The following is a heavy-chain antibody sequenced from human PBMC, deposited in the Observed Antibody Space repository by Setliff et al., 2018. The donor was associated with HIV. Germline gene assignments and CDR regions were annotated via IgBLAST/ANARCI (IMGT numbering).Heavy chain of an antibody. CDR1: GGSVSSGAYF. V-gene: IGHV4-31*03. J-gene: IGHJ5*01. CDR3: ARDAVEASIPGGWFDS. CDR2: MSKRGTY. Sequence: SETLSLTCTVSGGSVSSGAYFWSWIRQHPGKGLEWMGYMSKRGTYIINPSLESRMTMSVDTSKNQLYLRLKSLTAADTAVYFCARDAVEASIPGGWFDSWGPGTLVTVSS. D-gene: IGHD2-21*01.